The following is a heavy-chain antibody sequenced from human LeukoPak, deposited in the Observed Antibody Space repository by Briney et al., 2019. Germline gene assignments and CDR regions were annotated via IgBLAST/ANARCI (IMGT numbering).Heavy chain of an antibody. V-gene: IGHV5-51*01. CDR2: IYPGDSDS. J-gene: IGHJ4*02. CDR1: GYSFTSYW. Sequence: GESLKISCKGSGYSFTSYWIGWVRQMPGKGLEWMGIIYPGDSDSRYSPSFQGQVTISADKSISTAYLQWSSLKASGTAMYYCARRSIQPFGELDYWGQGTLVTVSS. D-gene: IGHD3-10*01. CDR3: ARRSIQPFGELDY.